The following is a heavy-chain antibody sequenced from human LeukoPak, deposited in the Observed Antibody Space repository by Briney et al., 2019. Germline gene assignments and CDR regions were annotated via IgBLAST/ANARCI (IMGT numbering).Heavy chain of an antibody. Sequence: GGSLRLSCTASGISVSSNYMNWVRQAPGKGLEWVSVIYSGGSTYYADSVKGRFTISRDNSKNTLYLHMNSLRAEDTAVYYCARDMSPWETRNPDAFDIWGQGTMVTVSS. V-gene: IGHV3-53*01. D-gene: IGHD1-14*01. CDR3: ARDMSPWETRNPDAFDI. CDR2: IYSGGST. J-gene: IGHJ3*02. CDR1: GISVSSNY.